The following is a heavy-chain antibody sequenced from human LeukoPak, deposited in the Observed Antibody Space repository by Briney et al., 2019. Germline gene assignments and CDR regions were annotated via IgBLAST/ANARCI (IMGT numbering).Heavy chain of an antibody. J-gene: IGHJ2*01. CDR3: ARELGTGPYWYFDL. D-gene: IGHD7-27*01. Sequence: KPSETLSLTCTVSGGSITNYYWSWIRQPPGKELEWLGYIFSSGATNYNPALKSRVTMSVDTSKNRFSLKLSSVTAADTAVYYCARELGTGPYWYFDLWGRGTLVTVSS. V-gene: IGHV4-59*01. CDR2: IFSSGAT. CDR1: GGSITNYY.